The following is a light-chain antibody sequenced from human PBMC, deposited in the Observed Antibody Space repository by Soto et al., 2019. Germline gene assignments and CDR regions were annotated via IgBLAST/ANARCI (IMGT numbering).Light chain of an antibody. Sequence: DIQMTQSPSTLSASVGDRVTITCRASQSISVWLAWYQQKAGKAPNLLIYKASRLESGVPSRFSGSGSETEFTLTISGLQPGDSATYYCQQYNSYSPTFXQGPKVDIK. CDR3: QQYNSYSPT. V-gene: IGKV1-5*03. J-gene: IGKJ1*01. CDR1: QSISVW. CDR2: KAS.